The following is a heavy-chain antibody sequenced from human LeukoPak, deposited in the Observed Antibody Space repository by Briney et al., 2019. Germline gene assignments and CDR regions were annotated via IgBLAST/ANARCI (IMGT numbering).Heavy chain of an antibody. Sequence: GGSVRLSCAASGFTFSSYEMNWVRQAPGKGLEWVPYISSSGSTKYYADSVKGRFTISRDNAKNSLYLQMNSLRAEDTAVYYCAREGTYGDYDNDAFDIWGQGTIVTVSS. CDR2: ISSSGSTK. CDR3: AREGTYGDYDNDAFDI. CDR1: GFTFSSYE. V-gene: IGHV3-48*03. D-gene: IGHD4-17*01. J-gene: IGHJ3*02.